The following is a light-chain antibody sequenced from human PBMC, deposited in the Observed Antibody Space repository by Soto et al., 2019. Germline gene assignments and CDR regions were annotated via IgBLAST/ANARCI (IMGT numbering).Light chain of an antibody. V-gene: IGLV2-14*01. CDR1: SSDVGGYNY. J-gene: IGLJ1*01. CDR3: SSYTSASTLLYL. Sequence: QSVLTQPASVSGSPGQSITISCTGTSSDVGGYNYVSWYQQHPGIAPKILIYGVTTRPSGVSPRFSGSKSGNTASLTISGLQAEDEADYHCSSYTSASTLLYLFGTGTKLTVL. CDR2: GVT.